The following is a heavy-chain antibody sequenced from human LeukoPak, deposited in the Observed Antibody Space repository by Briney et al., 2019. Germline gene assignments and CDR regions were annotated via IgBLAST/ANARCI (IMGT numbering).Heavy chain of an antibody. J-gene: IGHJ1*01. CDR3: AGGIVAAGILR. D-gene: IGHD6-13*01. CDR1: GYTFTSYV. Sequence: VAAVKDSCKASGYTFTSYVISSVRPAPGQGVAGVGWIYTNSGGTNNAQKFRGRVTMTRDTSISTDYMELSRLRYDDTAVCYCAGGIVAAGILRWGQGTLVTVSS. V-gene: IGHV1-2*02. CDR2: IYTNSGGT.